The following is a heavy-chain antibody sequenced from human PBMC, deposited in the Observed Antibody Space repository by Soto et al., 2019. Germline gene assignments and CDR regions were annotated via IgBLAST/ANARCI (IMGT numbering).Heavy chain of an antibody. CDR2: ISYDGNNK. J-gene: IGHJ4*02. CDR3: ARDGVSWTVDTWNYGTYFDY. Sequence: PGGSLRLSCAASGFTYSTYTMHWVRQAPGKGQEWVAVISYDGNNKFYADSVKDRFTISRDSTKQTLYLQMNRLRPDDTAMYYCARDGVSWTVDTWNYGTYFDYGGQGALVTLSS. D-gene: IGHD1-7*01. V-gene: IGHV3-30-3*01. CDR1: GFTYSTYT.